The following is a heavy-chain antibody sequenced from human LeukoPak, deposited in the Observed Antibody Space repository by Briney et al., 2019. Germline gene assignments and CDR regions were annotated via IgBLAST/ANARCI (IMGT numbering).Heavy chain of an antibody. D-gene: IGHD3-22*01. CDR2: FYSSGSY. J-gene: IGHJ5*02. Sequence: SETLSLTCTVSGGSISNYYWSWIRQPAGKGLEWIGRFYSSGSYNYNPSLKSRVTMSVDTSKNQFSLKLSSVTAADTAVYYCARSSGYSRFDPWGQGTLVTVSS. CDR3: ARSSGYSRFDP. V-gene: IGHV4-4*07. CDR1: GGSISNYY.